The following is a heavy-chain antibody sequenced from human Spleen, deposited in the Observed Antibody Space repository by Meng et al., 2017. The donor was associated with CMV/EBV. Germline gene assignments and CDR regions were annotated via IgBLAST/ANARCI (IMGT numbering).Heavy chain of an antibody. J-gene: IGHJ4*02. V-gene: IGHV6-1*01. CDR3: ARWGGDYGDYGLDY. CDR1: GDIVSSNSAA. D-gene: IGHD4-17*01. CDR2: TYYRSKWYN. Sequence: QYGPCFVKPSQTLSLTCAIPGDIVSSNSAAWNWIRQSPSRGREWLGRTYYRSKWYNDYAVSVKSRITVNPDTSKNQFSLQLNSVTPEDTAVYYCARWGGDYGDYGLDYWGQGTLVTVSS.